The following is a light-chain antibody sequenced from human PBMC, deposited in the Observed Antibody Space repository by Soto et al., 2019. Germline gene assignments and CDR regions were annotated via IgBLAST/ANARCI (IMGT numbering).Light chain of an antibody. Sequence: EIVLTQSPGTLSLSPGERATLSCRASQSVSSSYLAWYQQKPGQAPRLLIYGASSRATGIPDRFSASGSGTDFTVTISRLEPEDFAVYYCQQSGNSPLTFGGGTKVEI. CDR1: QSVSSSY. CDR2: GAS. J-gene: IGKJ4*01. CDR3: QQSGNSPLT. V-gene: IGKV3-20*01.